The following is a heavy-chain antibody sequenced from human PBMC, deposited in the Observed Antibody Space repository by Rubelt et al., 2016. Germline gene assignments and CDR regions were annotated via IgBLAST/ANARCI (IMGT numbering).Heavy chain of an antibody. V-gene: IGHV3-23*04. CDR1: GFTFANNA. Sequence: EVQLVESGGGLVQPGGSLRLSCAASGFTFANNAMNWVRQAPGRGLEWVSTVSGSGGSTYYADSVKGRFTISRDNSKNKLFLQMNSLRVEDTAVDYCAKDRYSSGLVYYWGQGTLVTVSS. D-gene: IGHD6-19*01. J-gene: IGHJ4*02. CDR3: AKDRYSSGLVYY. CDR2: VSGSGGST.